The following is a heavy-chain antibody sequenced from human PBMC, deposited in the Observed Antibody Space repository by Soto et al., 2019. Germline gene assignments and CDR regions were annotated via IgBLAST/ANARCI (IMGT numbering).Heavy chain of an antibody. CDR2: ISAYNGNT. CDR1: GYTFTSYG. D-gene: IGHD3-9*01. CDR3: ARDRYQDILTGYGMDV. J-gene: IGHJ6*02. Sequence: GASVKVSCKASGYTFTSYGISWVRQAPGQGLEWMGWISAYNGNTNYAQKLQGRVTMTTDTSTSTAYMELRSLRSDDTAVYYCARDRYQDILTGYGMDVWGQGTTVTVSS. V-gene: IGHV1-18*01.